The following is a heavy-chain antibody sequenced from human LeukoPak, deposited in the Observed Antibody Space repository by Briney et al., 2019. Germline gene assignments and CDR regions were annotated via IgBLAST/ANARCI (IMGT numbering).Heavy chain of an antibody. D-gene: IGHD3-10*02. J-gene: IGHJ6*02. V-gene: IGHV3-74*01. CDR1: GFTFSSYW. CDR3: ARGGFDVPGMNV. Sequence: PGGSLRLSCAASGFTFSSYWTHWVRQAPGKGLVWVSRINSDGSSTSYADSVKGRFTISRDNAKNTLYLQMNSLRAEDTAVYYCARGGFDVPGMNVWGQGTTVTVSS. CDR2: INSDGSST.